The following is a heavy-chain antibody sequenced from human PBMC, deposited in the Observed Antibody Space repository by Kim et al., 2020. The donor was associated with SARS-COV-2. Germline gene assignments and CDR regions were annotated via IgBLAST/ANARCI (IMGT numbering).Heavy chain of an antibody. CDR1: GFTFGDYA. D-gene: IGHD6-6*01. CDR3: TRDRRRGSSIAARRSFDY. V-gene: IGHV3-49*04. J-gene: IGHJ4*02. Sequence: GGSLRLSCTASGFTFGDYAMSWVRQAPGKGLEWVGFIRSKAYGGTTEYAASVKGRFTISRDDSKSIAYLQMNSLKTEDTAVYYCTRDRRRGSSIAARRSFDYWGQGTLVTVSS. CDR2: IRSKAYGGTT.